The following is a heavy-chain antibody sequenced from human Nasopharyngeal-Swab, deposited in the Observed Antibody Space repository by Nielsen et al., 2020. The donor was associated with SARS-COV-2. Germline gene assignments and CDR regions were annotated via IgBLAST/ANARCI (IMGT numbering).Heavy chain of an antibody. D-gene: IGHD3-10*01. CDR1: GGTFSSYA. CDR3: VYGSGSYYNLYY. V-gene: IGHV1-69*13. CDR2: IIPIFGTA. J-gene: IGHJ4*02. Sequence: SVKVSCKASGGTFSSYAISWVRQAPGQGLEWMGGIIPIFGTANYAQKFQGRVTVTADESTSTAYMELSSLRSEDTAVYYCVYGSGSYYNLYYWGQGTLVTVSS.